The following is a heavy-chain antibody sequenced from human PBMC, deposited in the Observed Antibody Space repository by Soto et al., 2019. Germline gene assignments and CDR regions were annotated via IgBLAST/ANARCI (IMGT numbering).Heavy chain of an antibody. Sequence: PSDTLSLTCAVYGGSFSDYYWSWIRQPTGKVLEWIGEINHSGNTNYNPSLKSRVTISVDTSKSQFSLKLSSVTAADTAVYYCASLPGSYYGFDYWGQESLVTVS. J-gene: IGHJ4*02. CDR1: GGSFSDYY. CDR2: INHSGNT. CDR3: ASLPGSYYGFDY. D-gene: IGHD3-10*01. V-gene: IGHV4-34*01.